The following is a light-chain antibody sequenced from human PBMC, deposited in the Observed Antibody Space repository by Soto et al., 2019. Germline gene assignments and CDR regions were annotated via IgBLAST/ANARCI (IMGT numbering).Light chain of an antibody. CDR1: ENIRIW. CDR3: QQYNTHWT. CDR2: EAS. V-gene: IGKV1-5*01. J-gene: IGKJ1*01. Sequence: DIQMTQSPSTLSASVGDRVNITCRASENIRIWLAWYQQKSGEAPKLLIYEASTLESGVPSRFSGSGSGTEFTLTIRGLQPDDFATYHCQQYNTHWTFGQGTKVDIK.